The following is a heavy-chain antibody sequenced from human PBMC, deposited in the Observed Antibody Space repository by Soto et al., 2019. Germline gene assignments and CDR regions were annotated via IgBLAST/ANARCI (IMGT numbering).Heavy chain of an antibody. Sequence: QVQLVQSGAEVKKPGASVKVYCKASGYTFTSYAMHWVRQAPGQRLEWMGWINAGNGNTKYSQKFQGRVTITRDTSASTAYMELSSLRSEDTAVYYCATALYSSGWYYFDYWGQGTLVTVSS. CDR3: ATALYSSGWYYFDY. D-gene: IGHD6-19*01. V-gene: IGHV1-3*01. CDR1: GYTFTSYA. CDR2: INAGNGNT. J-gene: IGHJ4*02.